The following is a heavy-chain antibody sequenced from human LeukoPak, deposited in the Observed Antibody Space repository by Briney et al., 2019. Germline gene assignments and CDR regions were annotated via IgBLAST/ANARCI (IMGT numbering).Heavy chain of an antibody. V-gene: IGHV3-49*04. CDR3: TRDFGVAAADPGYYYYYMDV. J-gene: IGHJ6*03. D-gene: IGHD6-13*01. CDR1: GFTVSSNY. CDR2: IRSKAYGGTT. Sequence: TGGSLRLSCAASGFTVSSNYMSWVRQAPGKGLEWVGFIRSKAYGGTTEYAASVKGRFTISRDDSKSIAYLQMNSLKTEDTAVYYCTRDFGVAAADPGYYYYYMDVWGKGTTVTISS.